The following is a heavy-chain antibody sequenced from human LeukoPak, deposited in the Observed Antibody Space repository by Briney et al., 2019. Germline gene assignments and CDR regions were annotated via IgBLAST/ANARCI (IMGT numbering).Heavy chain of an antibody. V-gene: IGHV1-2*02. CDR2: INPNSGDT. CDR3: ARVVVRDANNYKDY. J-gene: IGHJ4*02. Sequence: ASVKVSCKASGYTFTGYYLHWVRQAPGQGLEWMGWINPNSGDTDYAQNFQGRVTMTRDTSISTAYLDLSRLRSDDTAVYYCARVVVRDANNYKDYWGQGTLVTVSS. CDR1: GYTFTGYY. D-gene: IGHD5-24*01.